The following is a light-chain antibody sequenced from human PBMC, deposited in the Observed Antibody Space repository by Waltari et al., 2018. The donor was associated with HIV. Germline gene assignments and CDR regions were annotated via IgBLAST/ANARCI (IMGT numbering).Light chain of an antibody. CDR2: DAS. V-gene: IGKV3-11*01. Sequence: EIVLTQSPATLSLSPGDRATLSCRASPRVSSYLAWYQQKPGQAPRRLIYDASNRATGIPARFSGSGSGTDFTRTIRSLEPEDFAVYYCQQRSNWPPITCGQGTRLEIK. J-gene: IGKJ5*01. CDR1: PRVSSY. CDR3: QQRSNWPPIT.